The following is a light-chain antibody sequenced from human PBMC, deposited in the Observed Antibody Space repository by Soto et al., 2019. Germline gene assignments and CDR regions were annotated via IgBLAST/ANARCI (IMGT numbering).Light chain of an antibody. CDR3: QQYNNWPPGT. CDR1: QSVSSN. V-gene: IGKV3-15*01. J-gene: IGKJ1*01. CDR2: GAS. Sequence: EIVMTQSPATLSVSPGERATLSCRASQSVSSNFAWYQQRPGQAPRLLIYGASSRAAGVPARFSGSGSGTEFTLTISSLQSEDFSVYYCQQYNNWPPGTFGQGTKVDIK.